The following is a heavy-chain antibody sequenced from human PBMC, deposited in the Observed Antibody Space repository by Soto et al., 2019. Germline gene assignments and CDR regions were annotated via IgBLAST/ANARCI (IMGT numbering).Heavy chain of an antibody. CDR1: GYTLTELS. Sequence: GASVKVSCKVSGYTLTELSMHWVRQAPGKGLEWMGGFDPEDGETIYAQKFQGRVTMTEDTSTDTAYMELSSLRSEDTAVYYCATSRLEGDFWSGSGYGLYFQHWGQGTLVTVSS. D-gene: IGHD3-3*01. CDR3: ATSRLEGDFWSGSGYGLYFQH. V-gene: IGHV1-24*01. J-gene: IGHJ1*01. CDR2: FDPEDGET.